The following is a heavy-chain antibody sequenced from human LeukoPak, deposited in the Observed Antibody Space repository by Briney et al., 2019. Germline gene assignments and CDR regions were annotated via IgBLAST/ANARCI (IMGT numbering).Heavy chain of an antibody. CDR2: INPSGGST. Sequence: ASVKVSCKASGYTFTSYYMHWVRQAPGQGLEWMGIINPSGGSTSYAQKFQGRVTMTRDMSTSTVYMGLSSLRSEDTAVYYCARENRDCSSTSCYGWGRTNWFDPWGQGTLVTVSS. CDR3: ARENRDCSSTSCYGWGRTNWFDP. CDR1: GYTFTSYY. D-gene: IGHD2-2*01. V-gene: IGHV1-46*01. J-gene: IGHJ5*02.